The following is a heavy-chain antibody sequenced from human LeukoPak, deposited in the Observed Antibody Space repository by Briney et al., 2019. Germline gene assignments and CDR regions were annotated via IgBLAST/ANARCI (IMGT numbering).Heavy chain of an antibody. CDR2: ITTVNGNT. J-gene: IGHJ4*02. V-gene: IGHV1-3*04. Sequence: GASVKVSCKASGYTFTSYAIHWLRQAPGQRPEWMGWITTVNGNTKYSQKFPGRVTITRDTSASTAHMELSSLRSEDTAVYYCAKVGAVNEFDYWGQGTLVTVSS. CDR1: GYTFTSYA. CDR3: AKVGAVNEFDY. D-gene: IGHD1-26*01.